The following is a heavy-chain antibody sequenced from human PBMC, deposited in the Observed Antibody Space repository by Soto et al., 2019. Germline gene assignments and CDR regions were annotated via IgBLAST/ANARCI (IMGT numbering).Heavy chain of an antibody. J-gene: IGHJ4*02. Sequence: GGSLRLSCAASGFTFSSYAMRWVRQAPGKGLEWVSAISGSGGSTYYADSVKGRFTISRDNSKNTLYLQMNSLRAEDTAVYYCASPSGSYDTFDYWGQGTLVTVSS. D-gene: IGHD1-26*01. V-gene: IGHV3-23*01. CDR3: ASPSGSYDTFDY. CDR2: ISGSGGST. CDR1: GFTFSSYA.